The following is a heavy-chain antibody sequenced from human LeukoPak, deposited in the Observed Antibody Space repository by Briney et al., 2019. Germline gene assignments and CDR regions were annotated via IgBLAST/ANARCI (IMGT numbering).Heavy chain of an antibody. Sequence: SVKLSCKASGGTFSSYAISWVRQAPGQGLEWMGGIIPIFGTANYAHNFQGRVTITADESTSTPYLELSSLRVEDTAVYYCARVSDYYDSSGYYMIFDYWGQGTLVTVSS. CDR2: IIPIFGTA. D-gene: IGHD3-22*01. CDR3: ARVSDYYDSSGYYMIFDY. J-gene: IGHJ4*02. CDR1: GGTFSSYA. V-gene: IGHV1-69*01.